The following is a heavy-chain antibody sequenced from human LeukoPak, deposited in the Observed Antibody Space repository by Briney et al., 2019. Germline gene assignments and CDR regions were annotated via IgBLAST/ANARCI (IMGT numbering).Heavy chain of an antibody. J-gene: IGHJ5*02. CDR2: INAGNGNT. CDR1: GYTFTSYA. Sequence: ASVKVSCKASGYTFTSYAMHWVRQAPGQRLEWMGWINAGNGNTKYSQKFQGRVTITRDTSASTAYMELSSLRSEDTAVYYCAGDCSSTSCYYKFAGWFDPWGQGTLFTVSS. D-gene: IGHD2-2*01. CDR3: AGDCSSTSCYYKFAGWFDP. V-gene: IGHV1-3*01.